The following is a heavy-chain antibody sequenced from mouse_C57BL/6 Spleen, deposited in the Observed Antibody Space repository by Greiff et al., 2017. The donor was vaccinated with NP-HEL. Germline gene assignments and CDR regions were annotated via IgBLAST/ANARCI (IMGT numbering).Heavy chain of an antibody. Sequence: QVQLQQPGAELVRPGSSVKLSCKASGYTFTSYWMHWVKQRPIQGLEWIGNIDPSDSETHYNQKFKDKATLTVDKSSSTAYMQLSSLTSEDSAVYYCASRTAQALDYWGQGTTLTVSS. CDR2: IDPSDSET. V-gene: IGHV1-52*01. J-gene: IGHJ2*01. D-gene: IGHD3-2*02. CDR1: GYTFTSYW. CDR3: ASRTAQALDY.